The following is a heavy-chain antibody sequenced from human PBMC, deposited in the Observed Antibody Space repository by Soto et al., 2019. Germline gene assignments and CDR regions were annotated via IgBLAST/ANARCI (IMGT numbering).Heavy chain of an antibody. Sequence: QVQLVESGGGVVQPGRSLRLSCAASGFTFSSYGMHWVRQAPGKGLEWVAVISYDGSNKYYADSVKGRFTISRDNSKNALYLQMNSLRAEDTAGYYCAKEFTIFGVAWGQGTLVTVSS. J-gene: IGHJ4*02. CDR1: GFTFSSYG. D-gene: IGHD3-3*01. V-gene: IGHV3-30*18. CDR3: AKEFTIFGVA. CDR2: ISYDGSNK.